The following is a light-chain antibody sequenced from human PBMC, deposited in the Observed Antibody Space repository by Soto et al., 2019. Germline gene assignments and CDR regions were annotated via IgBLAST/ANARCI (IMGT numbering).Light chain of an antibody. J-gene: IGKJ4*01. V-gene: IGKV1-8*01. CDR3: QQYYSYPFT. CDR1: QGISSY. CDR2: AAS. Sequence: AIRMTQSPSSFSASTGDRVTITCRASQGISSYLAWYQQKPGKAPKLLIYAASTLQGGVPSRFSGSGSGTDFTLTISCLQSEDFATYYCQQYYSYPFTFGGGTKVEIK.